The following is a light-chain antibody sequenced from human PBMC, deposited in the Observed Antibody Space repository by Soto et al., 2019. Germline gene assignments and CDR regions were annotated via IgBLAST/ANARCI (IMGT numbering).Light chain of an antibody. Sequence: QSALTQPAPVSGSPGQSITISCTGTSSDVGGYNYVSWYQQHPGKAPKLMIYEVTNRPSGVSNRFSGSKSGNTASLTISGLQAEDEADYYCSSYTSRSTLVFGTGTKVTVL. CDR2: EVT. CDR1: SSDVGGYNY. CDR3: SSYTSRSTLV. V-gene: IGLV2-14*01. J-gene: IGLJ1*01.